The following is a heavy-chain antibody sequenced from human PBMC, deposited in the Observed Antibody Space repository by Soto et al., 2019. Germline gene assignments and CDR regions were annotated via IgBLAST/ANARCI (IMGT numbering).Heavy chain of an antibody. V-gene: IGHV3-9*01. CDR2: ISWNSGSI. Sequence: GGSLRLSCAASGFTFDDYAMHWVRQAPGKGLEWVSGISWNSGSIGYADSVKGRFTISRDNAKNSLYLQMNSLRAEDTALYYCAAFEWQRRDAFDIWGQGTMVTVSS. J-gene: IGHJ3*02. CDR3: AAFEWQRRDAFDI. CDR1: GFTFDDYA. D-gene: IGHD5-12*01.